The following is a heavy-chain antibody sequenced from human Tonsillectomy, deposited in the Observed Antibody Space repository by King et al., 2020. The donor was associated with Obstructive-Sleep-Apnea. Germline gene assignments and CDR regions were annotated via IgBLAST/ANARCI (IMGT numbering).Heavy chain of an antibody. CDR1: GYSFTSYW. CDR2: MDPSDSYT. CDR3: ARQGTVVTSLGFDY. Sequence: QLVQSGAEVKKPGESLRISCKGSGYSFTSYWISWVRQMPGKGLEWMGRMDPSDSYTNYSTSFQGHVTISADKSISTAYLQWSSRKASDTAMYYCARQGTVVTSLGFDYWGQGTLVTVSS. J-gene: IGHJ4*02. D-gene: IGHD4-23*01. V-gene: IGHV5-10-1*01.